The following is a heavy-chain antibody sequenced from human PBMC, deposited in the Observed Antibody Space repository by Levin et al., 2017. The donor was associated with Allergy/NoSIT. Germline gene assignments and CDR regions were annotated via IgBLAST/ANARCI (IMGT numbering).Heavy chain of an antibody. D-gene: IGHD6-19*01. CDR3: AYWAGIAVAVFFGPLDY. J-gene: IGHJ4*02. Sequence: GGSLRLSCAASGFTFSSYAMIWVRQAPGKGLEWVSWISASGGSTYYSDSVKGRFTISRDNSKNTLYLQMNSLRAGDTAVYYCAYWAGIAVAVFFGPLDYWGQGALVTVSS. V-gene: IGHV3-23*01. CDR2: ISASGGST. CDR1: GFTFSSYA.